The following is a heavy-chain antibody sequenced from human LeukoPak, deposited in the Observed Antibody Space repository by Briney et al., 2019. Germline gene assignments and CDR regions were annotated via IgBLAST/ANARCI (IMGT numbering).Heavy chain of an antibody. CDR1: GGSISSYY. J-gene: IGHJ6*02. V-gene: IGHV4-59*08. CDR3: ARHLEAHYDFWSGYYYYYGMDV. D-gene: IGHD3-3*01. Sequence: KPSETLSLTCTVSGGSISSYYWSWIRQPPGKGLEWIGYIYYSGSTNYNPSLKSRVTISVDTSKNQFSLKLSSVTAADTAVYYCARHLEAHYDFWSGYYYYYGMDVWGQGNTVTVSS. CDR2: IYYSGST.